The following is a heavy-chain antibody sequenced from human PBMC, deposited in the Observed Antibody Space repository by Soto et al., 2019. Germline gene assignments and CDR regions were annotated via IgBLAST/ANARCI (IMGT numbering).Heavy chain of an antibody. D-gene: IGHD6-19*01. V-gene: IGHV1-3*01. CDR1: GCTFNKSA. CDR2: INAGNAKT. Sequence: AKVSCRYSGCTFNKSARHWLRQVPGKRLEWMGWINAGNAKTKYSQKFQGRVTISRDTSATTAYMELSSLRSEDTAVYYCARAAAVAGYTNFDYWGQGTLVTSP. J-gene: IGHJ4*02. CDR3: ARAAAVAGYTNFDY.